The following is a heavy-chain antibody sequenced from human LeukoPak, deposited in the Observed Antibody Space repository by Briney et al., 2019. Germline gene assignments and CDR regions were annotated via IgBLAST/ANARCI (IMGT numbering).Heavy chain of an antibody. V-gene: IGHV1-2*02. CDR2: INPNSGGT. CDR1: GYTFTGYY. J-gene: IGHJ3*02. Sequence: GASVKVSCKASGYTFTGYYMHWVRQAPGQGLEWMGWINPNSGGTNYAQKFQGRVTMTRDASISTAYMELSRLRSDDTAVYYCARDRELLRGELAFDIWGQGTMVTVSS. CDR3: ARDRELLRGELAFDI. D-gene: IGHD1-26*01.